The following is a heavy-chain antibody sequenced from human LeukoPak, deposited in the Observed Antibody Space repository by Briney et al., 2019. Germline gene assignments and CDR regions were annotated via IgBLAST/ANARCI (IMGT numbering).Heavy chain of an antibody. D-gene: IGHD1-26*01. CDR2: IYNSYNTI. J-gene: IGHJ3*02. CDR3: AGEDREDALDI. Sequence: GGSLRLSCEASGFAFNSYEMSWVRQAPGKGLQWVAYIYNSYNTIKYADSVKGRFTISRDNAKNSLYLQMNSLKDDDTAVYYCAGEDREDALDIWGQGTMVTVSP. CDR1: GFAFNSYE. V-gene: IGHV3-48*03.